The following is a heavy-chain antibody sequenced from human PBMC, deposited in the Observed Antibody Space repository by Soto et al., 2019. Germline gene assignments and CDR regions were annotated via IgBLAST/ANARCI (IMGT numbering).Heavy chain of an antibody. CDR2: ISGSGSSV. CDR1: GFTFSHYV. D-gene: IGHD2-15*01. Sequence: EVELLESGGGLVRPGGSLRLSCAASGFTFSHYVLSWVRQSPGRGLEWVSSISGSGSSVYLADSVRGRFTMSRDLSRNTVSLQMNSLRAEDTAVYYCAKVRASYFSASYFYYGLDVWGQGTTVTVSS. J-gene: IGHJ6*02. CDR3: AKVRASYFSASYFYYGLDV. V-gene: IGHV3-23*01.